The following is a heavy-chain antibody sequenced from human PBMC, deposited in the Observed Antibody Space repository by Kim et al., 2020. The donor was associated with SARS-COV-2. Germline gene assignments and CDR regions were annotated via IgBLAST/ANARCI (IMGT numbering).Heavy chain of an antibody. J-gene: IGHJ4*02. D-gene: IGHD3-9*01. CDR3: ARRSDYDIAPFDY. V-gene: IGHV3-20*01. Sequence: YARAVKRRFTITRDTRKNSLYLQMNSLRAEDTALYHGARRSDYDIAPFDYWGQGTLVTVSS.